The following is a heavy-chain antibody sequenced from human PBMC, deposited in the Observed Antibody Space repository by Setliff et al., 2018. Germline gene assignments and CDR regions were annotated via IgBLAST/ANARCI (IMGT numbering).Heavy chain of an antibody. V-gene: IGHV3-21*01. J-gene: IGHJ6*03. CDR2: ISSSSSYI. D-gene: IGHD2-21*02. CDR3: AKSGGDHCCPLYHHYYMDV. CDR1: GFTFSSYS. Sequence: GGSLRLSCAASGFTFSSYSMNWVRRAPGKGLEWVSSISSSSSYIYYADSVKGRFTISRDNAKNSLYLQMNRLRPEDTAVYYCAKSGGDHCCPLYHHYYMDVWGTGTTVTVSS.